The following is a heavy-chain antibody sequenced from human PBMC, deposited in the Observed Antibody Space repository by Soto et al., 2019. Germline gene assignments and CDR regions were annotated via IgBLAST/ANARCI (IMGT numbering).Heavy chain of an antibody. Sequence: QVQLVQSGAEAKKPGSSVKVSCKTSGGTFSSYAISWVRQAPGQGLEWMGGIVPLFRTTNYAQKFQGRVTITSATSTYTVYMELSGLRSGDTAVYYSARGGYSSTLPNLLGRSALDVWGQGTTVTVSS. D-gene: IGHD5-12*01. J-gene: IGHJ6*02. CDR1: GGTFSSYA. V-gene: IGHV1-69*06. CDR2: IVPLFRTT. CDR3: ARGGYSSTLPNLLGRSALDV.